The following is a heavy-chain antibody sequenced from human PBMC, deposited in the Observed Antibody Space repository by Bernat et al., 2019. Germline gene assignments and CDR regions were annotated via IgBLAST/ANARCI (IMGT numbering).Heavy chain of an antibody. J-gene: IGHJ6*03. V-gene: IGHV3-30*18. CDR1: GFTFSSYG. CDR3: AKQFGFYDHYYYYYMDV. Sequence: QVQLVESGGGVVQPGRSLRLSCAASGFTFSSYGMHWVRQAPGKGLAWVAVISYDGSNKYYADSVKGRFTISRDNSKNTLYLQMNSLRAEDTAVYYCAKQFGFYDHYYYYYMDVWGKGTTVTVSS. CDR2: ISYDGSNK. D-gene: IGHD3-10*01.